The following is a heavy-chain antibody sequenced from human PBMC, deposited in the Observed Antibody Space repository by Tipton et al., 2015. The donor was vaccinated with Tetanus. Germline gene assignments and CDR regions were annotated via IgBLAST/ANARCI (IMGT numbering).Heavy chain of an antibody. CDR3: AQTADNWFDP. CDR2: IYSYNGNS. Sequence: QLVQSGAEVKPSETLSLTCSVSGGSITSGTYYWSWVHQPPGKGLEWVGSIYSYNGNSFQNPSLKGRVTLSLDTSKNQFSLKLRSVTAADTAVYYCAQTADNWFDPWGQGTLVAVSS. D-gene: IGHD2-21*02. V-gene: IGHV4-39*01. CDR1: GGSITSGTYY. J-gene: IGHJ5*02.